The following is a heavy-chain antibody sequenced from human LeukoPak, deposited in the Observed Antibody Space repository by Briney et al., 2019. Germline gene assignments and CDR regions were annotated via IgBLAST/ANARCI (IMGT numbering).Heavy chain of an antibody. CDR3: ARGGQYSSGHLDI. CDR1: GFTFSDYY. CDR2: IYSGGST. D-gene: IGHD6-19*01. V-gene: IGHV3-66*01. J-gene: IGHJ3*02. Sequence: GGSLRLSCAASGFTFSDYYMSWIRQAPGKGLEWVSLIYSGGSTYYADSVKGRFTISRDNSKNTLYLQMNSLRAEDTAVYYCARGGQYSSGHLDIWGQGTMVTVSS.